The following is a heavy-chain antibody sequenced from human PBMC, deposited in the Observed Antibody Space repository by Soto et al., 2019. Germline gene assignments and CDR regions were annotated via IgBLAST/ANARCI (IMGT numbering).Heavy chain of an antibody. CDR1: GGTFSSYT. CDR3: ARGPTYSSSWANWFDP. Sequence: QVQLVQSGAEVKKPGSSVKVSCKASGGTFSSYTISWVRQAPGQGLEWMGRIIPILGIANYAQKFQGRVTITADKSTSTAYVELSSVRSEDTAVYYCARGPTYSSSWANWFDPWGQGTLVTVSS. J-gene: IGHJ5*02. CDR2: IIPILGIA. D-gene: IGHD6-13*01. V-gene: IGHV1-69*02.